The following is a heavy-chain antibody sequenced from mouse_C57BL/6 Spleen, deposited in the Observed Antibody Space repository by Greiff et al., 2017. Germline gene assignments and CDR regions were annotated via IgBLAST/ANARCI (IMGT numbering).Heavy chain of an antibody. CDR2: ISSGSSTI. J-gene: IGHJ3*01. CDR1: GFTFSDYG. D-gene: IGHD3-2*02. CDR3: ARPLDSSGWAWFAY. V-gene: IGHV5-17*01. Sequence: EVQLQESGGGLVKPGGSLKLSCAASGFTFSDYGMHWVRQAPEKGLEWVAYISSGSSTIYYADTVKGRFTISRDNAKNTLFLQMTSLRSEDTAMYYCARPLDSSGWAWFAYWGKGTLGTVSA.